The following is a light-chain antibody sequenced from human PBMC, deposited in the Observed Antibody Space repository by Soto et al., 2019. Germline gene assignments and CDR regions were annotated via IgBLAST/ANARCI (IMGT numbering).Light chain of an antibody. CDR2: KTS. Sequence: IQMTRSPSTLSASVGDTVTITCRASESIYSWLAWYKQIPGKAPQLLIYKTSTLQGWVPSRFSGSGSAAEYTLTITSLQPDDFATYYCQEDTTNSRTFGQGT. J-gene: IGKJ1*01. CDR1: ESIYSW. CDR3: QEDTTNSRT. V-gene: IGKV1-5*03.